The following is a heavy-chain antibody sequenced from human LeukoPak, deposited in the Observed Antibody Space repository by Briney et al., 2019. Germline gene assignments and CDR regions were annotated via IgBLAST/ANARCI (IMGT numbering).Heavy chain of an antibody. D-gene: IGHD6-19*01. CDR1: GFTFSSYE. V-gene: IGHV3-48*03. CDR2: ISSSGSAI. CDR3: ARGGSLGY. J-gene: IGHJ4*02. Sequence: GGSLRLSCAASGFTFSSYEMNWVRQAPGKRLEWVSKISSSGSAIYYADSVKGRFTISRDNAKSSLYLQMNSLRVEDTAIYYCARGGSLGYWGQGTLVTVSS.